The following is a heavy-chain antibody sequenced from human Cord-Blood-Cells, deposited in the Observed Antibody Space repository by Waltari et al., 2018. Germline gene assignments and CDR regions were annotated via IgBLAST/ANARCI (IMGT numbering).Heavy chain of an antibody. CDR2: INHSGST. CDR1: GGSFSGYY. J-gene: IGHJ6*03. D-gene: IGHD6-13*01. CDR3: ARALKSSSWYYYYYMDV. Sequence: QVQLQQWGAGLLKPSETLSLTCAVYGGSFSGYYWSWIRQTPGKGLEWIGEINHSGSTNYNPSLKSRVTISVDTSKNQFSLKLSSVTAADTAVYYCARALKSSSWYYYYYMDVWGKGTTVTVSS. V-gene: IGHV4-34*01.